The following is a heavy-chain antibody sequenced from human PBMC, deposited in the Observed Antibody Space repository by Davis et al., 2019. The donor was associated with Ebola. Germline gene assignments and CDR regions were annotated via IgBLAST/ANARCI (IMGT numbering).Heavy chain of an antibody. Sequence: GESLQISCVASGFTFSNFAFVWVRQTPGRGLEWVSTIVGSGKTYYADSVKGRFTISRDSSRNTVYLEMNSLRAEDTAVYYCAKNLDSNSWYADRGFDYWGQGTLVTVSS. V-gene: IGHV3-23*01. CDR3: AKNLDSNSWYADRGFDY. D-gene: IGHD6-13*01. CDR2: IVGSGKT. CDR1: GFTFSNFA. J-gene: IGHJ4*02.